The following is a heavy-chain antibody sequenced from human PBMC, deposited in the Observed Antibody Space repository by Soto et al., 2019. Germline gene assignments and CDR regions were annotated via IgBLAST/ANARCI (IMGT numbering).Heavy chain of an antibody. D-gene: IGHD1-7*01. Sequence: QVQMVQSGAEVKKPGTSVKVSCKASGSAFINYAVTWVRQATGEGLEWMGWISPSNDNSYSAQKFQARVTMSTETSSDTAYMALRRLTSDDTAVYYCSREGGNTGTSDYWGQGTLVTVSS. CDR2: ISPSNDNS. CDR1: GSAFINYA. V-gene: IGHV1-18*01. J-gene: IGHJ4*02. CDR3: SREGGNTGTSDY.